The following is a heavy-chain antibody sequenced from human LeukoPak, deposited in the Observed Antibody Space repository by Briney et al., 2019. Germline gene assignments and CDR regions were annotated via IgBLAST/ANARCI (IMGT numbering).Heavy chain of an antibody. D-gene: IGHD6-19*01. CDR2: IFYTGSY. CDR1: TGSISNHY. CDR3: ARGRSSLDL. V-gene: IGHV4-59*11. Sequence: SETLSLTCTVATGSISNHYWSWMRQSPGKGLEWIAYIFYTGSYNYNPSLKSRVYISVDTSKNQFSLNLTSVTAADTAVYYCARGRSSLDLWGQGTLVTVSS. J-gene: IGHJ5*02.